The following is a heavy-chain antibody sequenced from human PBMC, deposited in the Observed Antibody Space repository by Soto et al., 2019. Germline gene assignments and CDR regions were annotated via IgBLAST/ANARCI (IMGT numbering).Heavy chain of an antibody. V-gene: IGHV3-23*01. J-gene: IGHJ4*02. CDR2: ISGSGRST. D-gene: IGHD2-2*01. CDR3: AKHRRNQLLCAIDY. CDR1: GFTFSSSA. Sequence: EVQLLESGGGLVQPGGSLSLSCAASGFTFSSSAMGWVRQAPGKGLEWVSAISGSGRSTYYADSVKGRFTISRDDSRNTLYLQMNSLRAEDTAVYYCAKHRRNQLLCAIDYWGQGTMVTVSS.